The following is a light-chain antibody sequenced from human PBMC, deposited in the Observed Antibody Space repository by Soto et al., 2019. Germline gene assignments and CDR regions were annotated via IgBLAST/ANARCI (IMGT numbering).Light chain of an antibody. Sequence: HSALTQPASVSGSPGQSITISCTGTSSDIGYYDYVSWYQHHAGKAPKLITYEVNNLTSGVSNRFSGSKSVNTSSLTISELQAEDEADYCGSSPSSSSAYYVFGPRTKVTGL. CDR2: EVN. CDR3: SSPSSSSAYYV. CDR1: SSDIGYYDY. J-gene: IGLJ1*01. V-gene: IGLV2-14*01.